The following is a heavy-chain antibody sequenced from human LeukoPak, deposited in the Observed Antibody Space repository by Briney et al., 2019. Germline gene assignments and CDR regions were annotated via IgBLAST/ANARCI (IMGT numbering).Heavy chain of an antibody. CDR2: ISGSGGST. D-gene: IGHD3-9*01. CDR1: GFTFSSYA. J-gene: IGHJ5*02. CDR3: AHHGDYDILTGYDNWFDP. V-gene: IGHV3-23*01. Sequence: PGGSLRLSCAASGFTFSSYAMSWVRQAPGKGLEWVSAISGSGGSTYYADSVKGRFTISRDNSKNTLYLQMNSLRAEDTAVYYCAHHGDYDILTGYDNWFDPWGQGTLVTVSS.